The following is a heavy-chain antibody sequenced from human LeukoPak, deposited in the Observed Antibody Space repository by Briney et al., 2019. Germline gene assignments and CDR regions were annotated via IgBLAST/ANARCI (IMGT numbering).Heavy chain of an antibody. V-gene: IGHV3-30*02. CDR1: GFTFSSYG. CDR2: IRYDGSNK. CDR3: AKEGDPLGVTAHFDY. J-gene: IGHJ4*02. D-gene: IGHD2-21*02. Sequence: TGGSLRLSCAASGFTFSSYGMHWVRQAPGKGLEWVAFIRYDGSNKYYADSVKGRFTISRDNSKNTLYLQMNSLRAEDTAAYFCAKEGDPLGVTAHFDYWGQGTLVTVSS.